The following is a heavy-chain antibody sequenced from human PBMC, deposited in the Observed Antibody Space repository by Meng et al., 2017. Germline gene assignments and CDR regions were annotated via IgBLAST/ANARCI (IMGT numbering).Heavy chain of an antibody. CDR1: GGSISSYY. Sequence: GSLRLSCTVSGGSISSYYWSWIRQPPGKGLEWIGTIYHTGTTFYNPSLKSRVTLSVDTSKNQFSLKLSSVTAADTAVYYCARGFSVGYDSSGYYYVPPYFDYWGQGTLVTVSS. CDR3: ARGFSVGYDSSGYYYVPPYFDY. CDR2: IYHTGTT. J-gene: IGHJ4*02. D-gene: IGHD3-22*01. V-gene: IGHV4-59*08.